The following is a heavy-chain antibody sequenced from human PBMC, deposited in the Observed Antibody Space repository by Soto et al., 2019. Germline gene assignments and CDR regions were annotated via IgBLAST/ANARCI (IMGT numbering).Heavy chain of an antibody. Sequence: QVQLQQWGAGLLKPSETLSLTCAVYGGSFSGYYWSWIRQPPGKGLEWIGEINHSGSTKYNPSLKSRVTISVDTSKNQLSLQLGSVTAADPAVYYCSRGGNRSGLDYWGQVTLVTVSS. CDR2: INHSGST. J-gene: IGHJ4*02. CDR3: SRGGNRSGLDY. V-gene: IGHV4-34*01. CDR1: GGSFSGYY. D-gene: IGHD3-22*01.